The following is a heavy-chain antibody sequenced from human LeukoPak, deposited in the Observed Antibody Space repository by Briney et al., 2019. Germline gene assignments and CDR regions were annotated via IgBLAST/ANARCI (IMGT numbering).Heavy chain of an antibody. Sequence: TGGSLRLSCAVSGFTFSSYWMSWVRQAPEKGLEWVANIKEDGTEKYYQDSVKGRFTISRDNAKNSLYLQMNSLRAEDTAVYYCAREVVLSTSAWFEYWGQGTLVTVSS. CDR3: AREVVLSTSAWFEY. CDR2: IKEDGTEK. CDR1: GFTFSSYW. D-gene: IGHD3-22*01. J-gene: IGHJ4*02. V-gene: IGHV3-7*01.